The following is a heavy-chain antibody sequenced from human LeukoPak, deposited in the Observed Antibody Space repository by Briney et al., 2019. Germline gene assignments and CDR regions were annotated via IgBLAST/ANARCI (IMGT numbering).Heavy chain of an antibody. CDR3: ARDYSGSYYLPEYFQH. V-gene: IGHV3-21*01. Sequence: GGSLRLSCAASGFTFSSYSMNWVRQAPGKGLEWVSSISSSSSYIYYADSVKGRFTISRDNAKNSLYLQMNSLRAEDTAVYYCARDYSGSYYLPEYFQHWGQGTLVTVSS. CDR1: GFTFSSYS. D-gene: IGHD1-26*01. J-gene: IGHJ1*01. CDR2: ISSSSSYI.